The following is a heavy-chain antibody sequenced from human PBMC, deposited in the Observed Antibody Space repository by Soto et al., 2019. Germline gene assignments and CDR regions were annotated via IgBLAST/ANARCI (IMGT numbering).Heavy chain of an antibody. Sequence: GGSLRLSCTASGFTFSSYAVHWVRQAPGKGLEWVAVISYDSTYYADSVKGRFTISRDNSKNSLYLQMNSLRIEDTAVYFCAKDLYVQPPSGWFDPWGQRTLVTVSS. D-gene: IGHD1-26*01. CDR1: GFTFSSYA. V-gene: IGHV3-30*04. CDR3: AKDLYVQPPSGWFDP. CDR2: ISYDST. J-gene: IGHJ5*02.